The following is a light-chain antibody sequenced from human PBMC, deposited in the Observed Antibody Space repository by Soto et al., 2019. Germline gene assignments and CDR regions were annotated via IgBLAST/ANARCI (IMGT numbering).Light chain of an antibody. V-gene: IGLV2-8*01. J-gene: IGLJ2*01. CDR1: SSDVGGYNY. CDR3: SSFAASNTVV. CDR2: EVN. Sequence: QSVLTQPPSASGSPGQSVTISCTGTSSDVGGYNYVSWFQQHPGKAPKLMIYEVNKWPSGVPDRFSGSKSGNTASLTVSGLQAEDEADYYCSSFAASNTVVFGGGTQLTVL.